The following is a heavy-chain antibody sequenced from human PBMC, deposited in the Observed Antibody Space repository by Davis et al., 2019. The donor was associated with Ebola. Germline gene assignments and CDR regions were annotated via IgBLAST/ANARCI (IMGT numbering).Heavy chain of an antibody. J-gene: IGHJ4*02. D-gene: IGHD1-26*01. Sequence: PGGSLRLSCAASGFTFSSYWMHWVRQAPGKGLVWVSRINPDGSFTDYADSVKGRFSISRDSTSNTLYLQMNSLRTEDTAVYYCTTGVRVVGAEEADWGQGTLVTVSS. CDR1: GFTFSSYW. V-gene: IGHV3-74*01. CDR2: INPDGSFT. CDR3: TTGVRVVGAEEAD.